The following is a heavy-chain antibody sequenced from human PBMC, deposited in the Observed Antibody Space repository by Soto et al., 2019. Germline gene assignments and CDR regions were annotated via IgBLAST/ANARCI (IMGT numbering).Heavy chain of an antibody. CDR3: ARGYYYGSGSDPTAYFYGMDV. Sequence: SETLSLTCAVSGGSISSSNWWSWVRQPPGKGLEWIGEINYSGSTNYNPSLKSRVTISVDTSKNQFSLKLSSVTAADTAVYYCARGYYYGSGSDPTAYFYGMDVWGQGTTVTVSS. CDR2: INYSGST. V-gene: IGHV4-4*02. J-gene: IGHJ6*02. CDR1: GGSISSSNW. D-gene: IGHD3-10*01.